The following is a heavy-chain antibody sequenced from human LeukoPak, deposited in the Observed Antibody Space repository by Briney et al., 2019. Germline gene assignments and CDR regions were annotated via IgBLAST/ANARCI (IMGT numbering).Heavy chain of an antibody. J-gene: IGHJ4*02. CDR1: GGTFSSYA. V-gene: IGHV1-69*05. Sequence: SVKVSCKASGGTFSSYAISWVRQAPEQGLEWMGRIIPIFGTANYAQKFQGRVTITTDESTSTAYMELSSLRSEDTAVYYCARDRGQLRPQELEYWGQGTLVTVSS. CDR2: IIPIFGTA. D-gene: IGHD5-24*01. CDR3: ARDRGQLRPQELEY.